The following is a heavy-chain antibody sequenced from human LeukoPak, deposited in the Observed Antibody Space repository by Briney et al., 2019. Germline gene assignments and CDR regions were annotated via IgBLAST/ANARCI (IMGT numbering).Heavy chain of an antibody. Sequence: GGSLRLSCAASGFNVSDNFMSWVRLAPGKGLEWVAVIYSGGATFYADSVKGRFTVFRDNSKNTLYLQMNSLRTEDTAVYFCARWTYPWGQGTLVTVSS. CDR2: IYSGGAT. D-gene: IGHD3/OR15-3a*01. V-gene: IGHV3-53*01. J-gene: IGHJ5*02. CDR1: GFNVSDNF. CDR3: ARWTYP.